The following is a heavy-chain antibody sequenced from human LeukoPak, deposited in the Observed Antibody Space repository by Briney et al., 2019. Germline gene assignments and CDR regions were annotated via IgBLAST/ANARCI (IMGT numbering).Heavy chain of an antibody. D-gene: IGHD1-26*01. CDR3: ARLGENLAVGAAGYWFDP. CDR2: IYPADSDT. Sequence: MAGESLKISCKGSGYSFSNYWIGWVRQMPGKGLEWMGLIYPADSDTRYSPSFQGQVTISADKSISTAYLQWSSLKASDTAIYYCARLGENLAVGAAGYWFDPWGQGTLVTVSS. V-gene: IGHV5-51*01. J-gene: IGHJ5*02. CDR1: GYSFSNYW.